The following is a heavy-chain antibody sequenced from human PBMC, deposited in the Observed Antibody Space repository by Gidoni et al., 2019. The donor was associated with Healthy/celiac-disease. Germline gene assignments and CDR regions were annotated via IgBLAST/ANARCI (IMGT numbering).Heavy chain of an antibody. V-gene: IGHV4-31*03. D-gene: IGHD2-2*02. CDR1: GGSISSGGYY. CDR3: AREINCSTSCYTNEDYFDY. Sequence: QVQLQESGPGLVKPSQTLSLTCTVSGGSISSGGYYWSWIRQHPGKGLEWIGYIYYSGSTYYNPSLKSRVTISVDTSKNQFSLKLSSVTAADTAVYYCAREINCSTSCYTNEDYFDYWGQGTLVTVSS. CDR2: IYYSGST. J-gene: IGHJ4*02.